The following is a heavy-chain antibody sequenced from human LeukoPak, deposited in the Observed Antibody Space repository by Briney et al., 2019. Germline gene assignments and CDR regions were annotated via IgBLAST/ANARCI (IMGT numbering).Heavy chain of an antibody. V-gene: IGHV3-49*04. J-gene: IGHJ4*02. CDR2: IRSKAYGGTT. CDR3: TGGSTRYSSGWYRGSYYFDY. CDR1: GFTFGEYA. D-gene: IGHD6-19*01. Sequence: GSLRLSCTASGFTFGEYAMSWVRQAPGKGLEWVGFIRSKAYGGTTEYAASVKGRFTISRDDSKSIAYLQMNSLKAEDTAVYYCTGGSTRYSSGWYRGSYYFDYWGQGTLVTVSS.